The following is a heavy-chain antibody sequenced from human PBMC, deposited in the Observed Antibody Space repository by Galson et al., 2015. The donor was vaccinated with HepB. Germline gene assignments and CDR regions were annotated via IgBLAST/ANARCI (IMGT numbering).Heavy chain of an antibody. J-gene: IGHJ4*02. V-gene: IGHV3-48*01. CDR1: GFTFSSYS. CDR2: ISSSSSTI. Sequence: SLRLSCAASGFTFSSYSMNWVRQAPGKGLEWVSYISSSSSTIYYADSVKGRFTISRDNAKNSLYLQMNSLRAEDTAVYYCARDPDIVVVPAAIGHRDYWGQGTLVTVSS. D-gene: IGHD2-2*01. CDR3: ARDPDIVVVPAAIGHRDY.